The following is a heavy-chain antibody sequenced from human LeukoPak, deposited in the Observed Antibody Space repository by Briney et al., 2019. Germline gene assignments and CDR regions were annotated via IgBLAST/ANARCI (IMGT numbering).Heavy chain of an antibody. D-gene: IGHD3-22*01. Sequence: GGSLRLSCAASGFTFSSYSMNWVRQAPGKGLEWVSSISSSSSYIYYADSVKGRFTISRDNAKNSLYLQMNSLRTEDTAVYYCLGYYDSSGYYNDAFDIWGQGTMVTVSS. V-gene: IGHV3-21*01. J-gene: IGHJ3*02. CDR3: LGYYDSSGYYNDAFDI. CDR2: ISSSSSYI. CDR1: GFTFSSYS.